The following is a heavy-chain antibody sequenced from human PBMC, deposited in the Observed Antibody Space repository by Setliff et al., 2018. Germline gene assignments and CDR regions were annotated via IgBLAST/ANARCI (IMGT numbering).Heavy chain of an antibody. V-gene: IGHV1-69*08. D-gene: IGHD3-3*01. Sequence: SVKVSCKASGGTFSIYTISWVRQAPGQGLEWMGRIIPIFGTANYAQKFQGRVTITADKSTSTAYMELSSLRSEDTAVYYCAISTIFGVVSPTPDAFDIWGQGTMVNRLL. CDR2: IIPIFGTA. CDR1: GGTFSIYT. CDR3: AISTIFGVVSPTPDAFDI. J-gene: IGHJ3*02.